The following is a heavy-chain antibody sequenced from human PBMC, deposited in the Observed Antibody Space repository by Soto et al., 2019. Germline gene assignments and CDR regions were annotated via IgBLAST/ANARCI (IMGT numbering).Heavy chain of an antibody. CDR2: IYYSGST. D-gene: IGHD6-19*01. J-gene: IGHJ6*03. V-gene: IGHV4-39*01. CDR3: AAVAGDYYYYYYMDV. Sequence: PSETLSLTRSVSGGSISSSSYYWGWIRQHPGKGLEWIGSIYYSGSTYYNPSLKSRVTISVDTSKNQFSLKLSSVTAADTAVYYCAAVAGDYYYYYYMDVWGKGTTVTVSS. CDR1: GGSISSSSYY.